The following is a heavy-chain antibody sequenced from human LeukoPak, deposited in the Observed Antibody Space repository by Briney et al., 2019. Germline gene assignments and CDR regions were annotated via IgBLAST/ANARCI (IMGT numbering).Heavy chain of an antibody. CDR3: ARVRFDYYDSSGYYYYFDY. CDR2: IYYSGST. D-gene: IGHD3-22*01. Sequence: ETLSLTCTVSGGSISSYYWSWIRQPPGKGLEWIGYIYYSGSTNYNPSLKSRVTISVDTSKNQFSLKLSSVTAADTAVYYCARVRFDYYDSSGYYYYFDYWGQGTLVTVSS. CDR1: GGSISSYY. V-gene: IGHV4-59*01. J-gene: IGHJ4*02.